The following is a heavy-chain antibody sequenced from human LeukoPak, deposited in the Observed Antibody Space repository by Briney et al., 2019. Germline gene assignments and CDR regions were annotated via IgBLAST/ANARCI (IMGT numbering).Heavy chain of an antibody. CDR2: HFASNK. D-gene: IGHD2-2*01. CDR3: ARDLCSTTSCFDY. J-gene: IGHJ4*02. CDR1: GFIFSSYG. V-gene: IGHV3-33*01. Sequence: GGSLRLYCVTSGFIFSSYGIHWVRQSPGKGLEWVAWHFASNKYYAESVRGRFTMSRDNSKSTLYLQMDSLRVEDTAVYYCARDLCSTTSCFDYWGQGTLVSVSS.